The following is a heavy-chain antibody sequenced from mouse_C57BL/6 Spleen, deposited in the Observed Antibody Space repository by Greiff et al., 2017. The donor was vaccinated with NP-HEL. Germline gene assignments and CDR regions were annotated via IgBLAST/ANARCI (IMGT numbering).Heavy chain of an antibody. Sequence: VQLQQSGAELARPGASVKLSCKASGYTFTSYGISWVKQRTGQGLEWIGEIYPRSGNTYYNEKFKGKATLTADKSSSTAYMELRSLTSEDSAVYFCARYPSYYDYDGAWFSYWGQGTLVTFSA. J-gene: IGHJ3*01. CDR1: GYTFTSYG. CDR3: ARYPSYYDYDGAWFSY. CDR2: IYPRSGNT. V-gene: IGHV1-81*01. D-gene: IGHD2-4*01.